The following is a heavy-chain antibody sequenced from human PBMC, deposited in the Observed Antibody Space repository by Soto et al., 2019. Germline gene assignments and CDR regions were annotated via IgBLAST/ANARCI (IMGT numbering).Heavy chain of an antibody. J-gene: IGHJ6*02. Sequence: SETLSLTCTVSGGSISSYYWSWIRQPPGKGLEWIGYIYYSGSTNYNPSLKSRVTISVDTSKNQFSLKLSSVTAADTAVYYCARNSGKDYYYYGMDVWGQGTTVTVSS. CDR2: IYYSGST. CDR1: GGSISSYY. CDR3: ARNSGKDYYYYGMDV. V-gene: IGHV4-59*01. D-gene: IGHD2-15*01.